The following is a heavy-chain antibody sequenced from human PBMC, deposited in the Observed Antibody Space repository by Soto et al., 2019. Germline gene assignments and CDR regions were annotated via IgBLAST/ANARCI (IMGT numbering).Heavy chain of an antibody. CDR3: ARVYSSSSWFDP. V-gene: IGHV4-31*03. CDR1: GGSISGGGYY. CDR2: IYYIGST. J-gene: IGHJ5*02. D-gene: IGHD6-13*01. Sequence: SATLSVTCTVSGGSISGGGYYWSWIRQHPGKGLEWIGYIYYIGSTYYNPSLKSRVTISVDTSKNQFSLKLSSMTAADTAVYYCARVYSSSSWFDPWGQGTLVTVSS.